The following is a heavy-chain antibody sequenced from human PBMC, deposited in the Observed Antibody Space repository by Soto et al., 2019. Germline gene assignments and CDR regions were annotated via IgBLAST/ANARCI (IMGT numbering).Heavy chain of an antibody. Sequence: PSETLSLTCAVYGGSFSGYYWSWIRQPPGKGLEWIGEINHSGSTNYNPSLKSRVTISVDTSKNQFSLKLSSVTAADTAVYYCARVFYYDFWSGYYYYYYMDVWGKGTTVNVSS. CDR2: INHSGST. D-gene: IGHD3-3*01. J-gene: IGHJ6*03. CDR1: GGSFSGYY. V-gene: IGHV4-34*01. CDR3: ARVFYYDFWSGYYYYYYMDV.